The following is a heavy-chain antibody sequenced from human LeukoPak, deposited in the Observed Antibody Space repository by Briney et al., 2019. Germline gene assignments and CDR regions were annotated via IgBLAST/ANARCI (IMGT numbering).Heavy chain of an antibody. CDR2: ISYDGSNK. V-gene: IGHV3-30-3*01. CDR3: AREGYCSSTSCYEDAFDI. D-gene: IGHD2-2*01. Sequence: GGPLRLSCAASGFTFSSYAMHWVRQAPGKGLVWVTVISYDGSNKYYEDSVKGRFTISRDNSKNTLSLQMNSLRAEDTAVYYCAREGYCSSTSCYEDAFDIWGQGTMVTVSS. CDR1: GFTFSSYA. J-gene: IGHJ3*02.